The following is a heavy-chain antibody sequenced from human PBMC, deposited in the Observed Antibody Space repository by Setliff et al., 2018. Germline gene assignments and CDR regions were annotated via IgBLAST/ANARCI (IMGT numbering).Heavy chain of an antibody. CDR3: AKTELGLTGTKNWFDP. CDR2: IYFSGTT. V-gene: IGHV4-39*07. D-gene: IGHD1-7*01. Sequence: SETLSLTCTASGGSISNSNYYWGWIRQPPGKGLEWIGSIYFSGTTYYNPSLKSRVTMSINTSKNHFSLNLSSVTAADTAVYFCAKTELGLTGTKNWFDPWGQGTLVT. J-gene: IGHJ5*02. CDR1: GGSISNSNYY.